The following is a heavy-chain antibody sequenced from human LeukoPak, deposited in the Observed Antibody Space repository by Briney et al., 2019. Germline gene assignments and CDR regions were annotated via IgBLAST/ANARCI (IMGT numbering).Heavy chain of an antibody. Sequence: PSETLSLTCTVSGGSISSYYWSWIRQPPGKGLEWIGYIYYSGSTNYNPSLKSRVTISVDTSKNQFSLKLSSVTAADTAVYYCARAAALYDWLLLHAFDIWGQGTMVTVSS. J-gene: IGHJ3*02. CDR1: GGSISSYY. CDR2: IYYSGST. CDR3: ARAAALYDWLLLHAFDI. D-gene: IGHD3-9*01. V-gene: IGHV4-59*01.